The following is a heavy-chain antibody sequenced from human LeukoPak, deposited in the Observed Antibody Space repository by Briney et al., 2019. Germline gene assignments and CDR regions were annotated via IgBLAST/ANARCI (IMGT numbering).Heavy chain of an antibody. CDR1: GGTFSRYA. CDR3: ARGEGGADYYYMDV. CDR2: IIPKFGKA. V-gene: IGHV1-69*13. Sequence: SVKVSCKASGGTFSRYAISWVRQAPGQGREWMGEIIPKFGKANYAQKFQGRVTITADEITSTAYMDLTSLRSEDTAVYYCARGEGGADYYYMDVWGKGTTVTVSS. D-gene: IGHD1-26*01. J-gene: IGHJ6*03.